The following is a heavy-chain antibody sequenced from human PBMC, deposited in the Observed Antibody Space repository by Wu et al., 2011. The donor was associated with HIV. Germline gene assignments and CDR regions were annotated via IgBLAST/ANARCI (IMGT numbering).Heavy chain of an antibody. V-gene: IGHV1-46*01. J-gene: IGHJ3*01. D-gene: IGHD6-19*01. CDR3: ARSWLGRSLDL. Sequence: QVQLVQSGAEVREPGASVRISCKASGYTFASHYILWMRQAPGQGLEWMGVISPIGGDTNYAQKFQGRVTMTRDTSTSTVYMDLSSLKSEDRGVYYCARSWLGRSLDLWGQGQWSPSLQ. CDR2: ISPIGGDT. CDR1: GYTFASHY.